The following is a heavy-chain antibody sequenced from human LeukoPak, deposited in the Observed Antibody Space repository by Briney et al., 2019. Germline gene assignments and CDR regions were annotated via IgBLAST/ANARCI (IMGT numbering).Heavy chain of an antibody. CDR2: INHSGST. Sequence: SETLSLTCIVSGGSISSSSYYWGWIRQPPGKGLEWIGEINHSGSTNYNPSLKSRVTISVDTSKNQFSLKLSSVTAADTAVYYCARESSGYYSDHWGQGTLVTVSS. CDR3: ARESSGYYSDH. D-gene: IGHD3-22*01. J-gene: IGHJ4*02. CDR1: GGSISSSSYY. V-gene: IGHV4-39*07.